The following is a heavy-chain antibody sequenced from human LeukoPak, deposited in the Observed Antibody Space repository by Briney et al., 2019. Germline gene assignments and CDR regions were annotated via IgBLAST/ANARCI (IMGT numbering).Heavy chain of an antibody. CDR1: GYTLTELS. V-gene: IGHV1-24*01. D-gene: IGHD3-9*01. CDR2: FDPEDGET. CDR3: ARHPTYYDILTGYRKHYYYYMDV. J-gene: IGHJ6*03. Sequence: ASVKVSCKVSGYTLTELSMHWVRQAPGKGLEWMGGFDPEDGETIYAQKFQGRVTMTEDTSTDTAYMELSSLRSEDTAVYYCARHPTYYDILTGYRKHYYYYMDVWGKGTTVTVSS.